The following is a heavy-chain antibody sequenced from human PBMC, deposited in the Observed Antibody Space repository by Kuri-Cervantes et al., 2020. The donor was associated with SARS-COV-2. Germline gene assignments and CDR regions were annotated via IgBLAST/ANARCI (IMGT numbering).Heavy chain of an antibody. J-gene: IGHJ6*02. Sequence: ASVKVSCKASGYTFTSYAMHWVRQAPGQRLEWMGWINAGNGNTKYSQKFQGRVTITRDTSASTAYMELSSLRSEDTAVYYCARDGGIAAADYHYYYGMDVWGQGTTVTVSS. CDR3: ARDGGIAAADYHYYYGMDV. D-gene: IGHD6-13*01. V-gene: IGHV1-3*01. CDR1: GYTFTSYA. CDR2: INAGNGNT.